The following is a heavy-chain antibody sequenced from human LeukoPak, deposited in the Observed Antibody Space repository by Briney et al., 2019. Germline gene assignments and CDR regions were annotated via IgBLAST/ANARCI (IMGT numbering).Heavy chain of an antibody. D-gene: IGHD6-13*01. Sequence: GGSLRLSCAASGFTFSSYAMSWVRQAPGKGLEWVSAISGSGGSIYYADSVKGRFTISRDNAKNSLFLQMNSLRAEDTAVYYCARALAAVGFNWFDPWGQGTLVTVSS. J-gene: IGHJ5*02. CDR1: GFTFSSYA. CDR2: ISGSGGSI. V-gene: IGHV3-23*01. CDR3: ARALAAVGFNWFDP.